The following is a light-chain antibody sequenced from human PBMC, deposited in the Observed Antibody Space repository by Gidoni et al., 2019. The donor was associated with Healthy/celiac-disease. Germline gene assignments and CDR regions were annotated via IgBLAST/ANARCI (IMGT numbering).Light chain of an antibody. CDR2: DVS. J-gene: IGLJ2*01. CDR1: ASDVGGHNY. CDR3: SSYTTSSTLGVV. V-gene: IGLV2-14*03. Sequence: QSALTQPASVSGSPGQSITISCTGTASDVGGHNYVSWYQQHPGKAPKVLIYDVSNRPSGVSTRFSGSKSGNPASLTISGLQAEDEADYYCSSYTTSSTLGVVFGGGTKLTVL.